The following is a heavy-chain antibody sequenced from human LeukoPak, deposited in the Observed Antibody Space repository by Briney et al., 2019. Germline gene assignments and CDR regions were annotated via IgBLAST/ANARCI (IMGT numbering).Heavy chain of an antibody. CDR1: GYTSTGYY. Sequence: ASVKVSCKASGYTSTGYYIHWVRQAPGQGLEWMGWINANSGGTNYAQKFQGRVTMTRDTSISTGYMEVSWLRSDDTAVYYCAGANWAAGDPFDYWGQGTLVTVSS. CDR3: AGANWAAGDPFDY. D-gene: IGHD7-27*01. CDR2: INANSGGT. V-gene: IGHV1-2*02. J-gene: IGHJ4*02.